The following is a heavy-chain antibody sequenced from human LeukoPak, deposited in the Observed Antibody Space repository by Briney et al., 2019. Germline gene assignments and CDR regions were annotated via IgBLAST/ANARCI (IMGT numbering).Heavy chain of an antibody. V-gene: IGHV4-34*01. D-gene: IGHD3-10*01. Sequence: SETLSLTCAVYGGSFSGYYWSWIRQPPGKGLEWIGEINHSGSTNYNPSLKSRVSISVDTSKNQFSLKLSSVTAADTAVYYCARRNYYGSGSYYRLWYYGMDVWGQGTTVTVSS. J-gene: IGHJ6*02. CDR2: INHSGST. CDR1: GGSFSGYY. CDR3: ARRNYYGSGSYYRLWYYGMDV.